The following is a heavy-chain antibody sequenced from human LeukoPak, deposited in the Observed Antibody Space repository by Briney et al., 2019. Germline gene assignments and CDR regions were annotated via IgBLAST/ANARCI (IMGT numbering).Heavy chain of an antibody. V-gene: IGHV1-69*01. CDR3: ARDRPLYDSSGYSRFDY. J-gene: IGHJ4*02. D-gene: IGHD3-22*01. Sequence: QAPGQGLEGMGGXXPIFGTANYAQKFQGRVTITADESTSTAYMELSSLRSEDTAVYYCARDRPLYDSSGYSRFDYWGQGTLVTVSS. CDR2: XXPIFGTA.